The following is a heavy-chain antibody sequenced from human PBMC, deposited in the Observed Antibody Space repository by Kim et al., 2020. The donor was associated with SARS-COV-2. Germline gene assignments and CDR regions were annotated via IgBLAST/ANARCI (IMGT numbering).Heavy chain of an antibody. D-gene: IGHD1-26*01. CDR3: ARGWSGSYRVDY. CDR2: IYYSGST. V-gene: IGHV4-59*13. J-gene: IGHJ4*02. Sequence: SETLSLTCTVSGGSISSYYWSWIRQPPGKGLEWIGYIYYSGSTNYNPSLKSRVTISVDTSKNQFSLKLSSVTAADTAVYYCARGWSGSYRVDYWGQGTLVTVSS. CDR1: GGSISSYY.